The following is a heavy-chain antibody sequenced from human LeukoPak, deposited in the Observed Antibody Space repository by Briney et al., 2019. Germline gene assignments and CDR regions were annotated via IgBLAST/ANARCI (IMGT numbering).Heavy chain of an antibody. D-gene: IGHD6-13*01. CDR3: ARSKQADDS. CDR2: INPSGSST. CDR1: GFTFSNYW. J-gene: IGHJ4*02. V-gene: IGHV3-74*01. Sequence: GGSLRLSCAASGFTFSNYWMHWVRQVPGKGLVWVSRINPSGSSTTYADSVNGRFTISRDNAKNMLYLQMDSLRAEDTVIYYCARSKQADDSWGQGTLVTVSS.